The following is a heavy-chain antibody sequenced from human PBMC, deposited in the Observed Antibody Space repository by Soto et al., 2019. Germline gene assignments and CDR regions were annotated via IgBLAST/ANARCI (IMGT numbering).Heavy chain of an antibody. D-gene: IGHD1-26*01. CDR3: ARDREIPKKSQRYYYYGMDV. J-gene: IGHJ6*02. Sequence: GGSLRLSCAASGFTFSSYDMHWVRQATGKGLEWVSAIGTAGDTYYPGSVKGRFTISRENAKNSLYLQMNSLRAEDTAVYYCARDREIPKKSQRYYYYGMDVWGQGTTVTVSS. CDR1: GFTFSSYD. CDR2: IGTAGDT. V-gene: IGHV3-13*01.